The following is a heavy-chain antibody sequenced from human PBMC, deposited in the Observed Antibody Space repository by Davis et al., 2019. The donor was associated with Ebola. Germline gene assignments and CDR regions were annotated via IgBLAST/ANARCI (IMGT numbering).Heavy chain of an antibody. CDR1: GFTFSSYG. J-gene: IGHJ4*02. D-gene: IGHD5/OR15-5a*01. Sequence: GESLKISCAASGFTFSSYGMHWVRQAPGKGLEWVAVISYDGSNKYYADSVKGRFTVSRDNSKDTVYLHVSRLRAEDTAVYYCAKDHYVRDGYSVGLDYWGQGTQVTVSS. V-gene: IGHV3-30*18. CDR3: AKDHYVRDGYSVGLDY. CDR2: ISYDGSNK.